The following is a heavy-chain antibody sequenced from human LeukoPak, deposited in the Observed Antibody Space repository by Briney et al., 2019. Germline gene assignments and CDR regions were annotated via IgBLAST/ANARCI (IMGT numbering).Heavy chain of an antibody. D-gene: IGHD6-13*01. J-gene: IGHJ4*02. CDR1: GGTFCSYA. V-gene: IGHV1-69*13. Sequence: GASVKVSCKASGGTFCSYAISWVRQAPGQGLEWMGGIIPIFGTANYAQKFQGRVTITADQSTSTAYMELSSLRSEDTAVYYCARDGEQQLVQGYWGQGTLVTVSS. CDR2: IIPIFGTA. CDR3: ARDGEQQLVQGY.